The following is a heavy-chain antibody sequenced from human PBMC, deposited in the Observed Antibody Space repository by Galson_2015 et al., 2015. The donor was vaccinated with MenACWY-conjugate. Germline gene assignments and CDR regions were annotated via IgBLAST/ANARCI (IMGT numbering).Heavy chain of an antibody. D-gene: IGHD1-26*01. Sequence: QSGAEVKRPGESLKISCKGSGYSFTSNWIGWVRQMPGKSLECMGVIYPGDSDTRYSPSVQGQVTISADMSISTAYLQWSSLKASDTDRYYCARAHGWELLRYWFVPWGHGTLVTVSS. CDR1: GYSFTSNW. CDR2: IYPGDSDT. J-gene: IGHJ5*02. CDR3: ARAHGWELLRYWFVP. V-gene: IGHV5-51*01.